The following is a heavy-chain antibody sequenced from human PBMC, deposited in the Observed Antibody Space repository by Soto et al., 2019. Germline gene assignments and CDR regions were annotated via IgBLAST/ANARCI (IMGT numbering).Heavy chain of an antibody. CDR3: SSSIMITFGGVIANDAFDI. D-gene: IGHD3-16*02. CDR1: GFTFSSYS. V-gene: IGHV3-48*02. Sequence: GGSLILSCAASGFTFSSYSMNWVRQAPGKGLEWVSYISSSSSTIYYADYVKGRFTISRDNAKNSLYLQMNRLRDEDTAVYYCSSSIMITFGGVIANDAFDIWGQGTMVTVSS. CDR2: ISSSSSTI. J-gene: IGHJ3*02.